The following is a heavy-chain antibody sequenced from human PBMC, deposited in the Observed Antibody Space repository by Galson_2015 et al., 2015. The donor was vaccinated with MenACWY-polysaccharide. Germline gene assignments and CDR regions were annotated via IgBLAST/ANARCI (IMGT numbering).Heavy chain of an antibody. J-gene: IGHJ4*02. V-gene: IGHV3-23*01. Sequence: SLRLSCAASGFTFSSYSMNWVRQAPGKGLEWVSAISSSGANTYYADSVKGRFTISRDNSRNTLYLQMNSLRAEDTAVYHCVKSCLGALRTAMVGEVDFWGRGTLATVSS. CDR1: GFTFSSYS. CDR2: ISSSGANT. CDR3: VKSCLGALRTAMVGEVDF. D-gene: IGHD5-18*01.